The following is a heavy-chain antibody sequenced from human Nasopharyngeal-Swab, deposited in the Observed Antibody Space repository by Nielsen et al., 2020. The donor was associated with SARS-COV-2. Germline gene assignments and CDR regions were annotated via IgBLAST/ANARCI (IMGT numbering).Heavy chain of an antibody. CDR3: VRMMIRGEITP. Sequence: ASVKVSCKASGYTFTSYYMHWVRQAPGQGLEWMGIINPSGGSTSYAQKFQGRVTMTRDTSISTAYMELSSLRSEDTAVYYCVRMMIRGEITPWGQGTQVTVSS. D-gene: IGHD3-16*01. CDR1: GYTFTSYY. V-gene: IGHV1-46*01. CDR2: INPSGGST. J-gene: IGHJ5*02.